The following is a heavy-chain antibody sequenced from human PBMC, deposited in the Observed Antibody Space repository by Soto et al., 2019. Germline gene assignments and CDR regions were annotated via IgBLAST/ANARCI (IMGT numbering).Heavy chain of an antibody. CDR3: ARPHTYYYDDDNLYLIGFDF. CDR1: GGTFRNNA. V-gene: IGHV1-69*01. J-gene: IGHJ4*02. CDR2: IIPFFGAP. D-gene: IGHD3-22*01. Sequence: QVQLVQSGAEAKKPGSSVKVSCKASGGTFRNNAINWVRQAPGQGLEWMGVIIPFFGAPKYAQKFQGRLTITADESTNTAYMELSGLRSEDTAIYYCARPHTYYYDDDNLYLIGFDFWGQGTLVTVSS.